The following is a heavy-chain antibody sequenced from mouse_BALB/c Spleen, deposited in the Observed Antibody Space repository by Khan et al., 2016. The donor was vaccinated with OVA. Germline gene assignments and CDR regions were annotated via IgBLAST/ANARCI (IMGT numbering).Heavy chain of an antibody. CDR3: ARRVMITTGGFTY. J-gene: IGHJ3*01. CDR1: GYSITSGYS. CDR2: IHYSGTT. Sequence: EVELVESGPDLVKPSQSLSLTCTVTGYSITSGYSWHWIRQFPGNKLEWMGYIHYSGTTNYNPSLKSRISVTRETSKNQFFLTLNSVTTEDTATSHCARRVMITTGGFTYWGQETLVTVSA. D-gene: IGHD2-4*01. V-gene: IGHV3-1*02.